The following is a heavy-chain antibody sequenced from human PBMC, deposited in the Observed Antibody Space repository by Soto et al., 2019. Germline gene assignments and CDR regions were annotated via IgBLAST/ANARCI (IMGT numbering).Heavy chain of an antibody. D-gene: IGHD3-10*01. CDR1: GGSVSSGGYH. CDR3: ASDYDGSGSYFDY. CDR2: IYYSGST. Sequence: QVHLQESGPGLVKPLQTMTLTCTVSGGSVSSGGYHLSWIRQHPGKGLEWIGYIYYSGSTYYNPSLKSRVTVSLATAENQCSLNLSSVTAADTAIYCCASDYDGSGSYFDYWGQGTLVTVSA. J-gene: IGHJ4*02. V-gene: IGHV4-31*03.